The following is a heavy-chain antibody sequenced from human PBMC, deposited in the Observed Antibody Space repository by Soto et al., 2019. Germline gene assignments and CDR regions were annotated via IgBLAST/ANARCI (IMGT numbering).Heavy chain of an antibody. Sequence: SETLSLTCTVSGGSISSSSYYWGWIRQPPGKGLEWIGSIYYSGSTYYNPSLKSRVTISLDTSKNQFSLKLSSVTAPDPVVFYCARLSALRLHLGELSQRKPLSWFDPWGQGTLVTVSS. V-gene: IGHV4-39*01. CDR2: IYYSGST. CDR3: ARLSALRLHLGELSQRKPLSWFDP. J-gene: IGHJ5*02. D-gene: IGHD3-16*02. CDR1: GGSISSSSYY.